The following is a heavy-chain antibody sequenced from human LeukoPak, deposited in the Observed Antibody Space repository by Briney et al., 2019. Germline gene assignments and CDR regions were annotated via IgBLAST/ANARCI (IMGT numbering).Heavy chain of an antibody. CDR3: AKDLTYYYDISGSYYGYYFDY. Sequence: GRSLRLSCAASGFTFSSYGMHWVRQAPGKGLEWVAVISYDGNNKYYADSVKGLFTISRDNSKTTLYLQMNSLRPEDTAVYYCAKDLTYYYDISGSYYGYYFDYWGQGTLVTVSS. J-gene: IGHJ4*02. D-gene: IGHD3-22*01. CDR2: ISYDGNNK. V-gene: IGHV3-30*18. CDR1: GFTFSSYG.